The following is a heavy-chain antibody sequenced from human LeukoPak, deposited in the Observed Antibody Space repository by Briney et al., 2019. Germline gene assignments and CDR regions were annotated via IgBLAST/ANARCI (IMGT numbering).Heavy chain of an antibody. CDR1: GFTFSSYA. D-gene: IGHD6-13*01. CDR3: AKMRAHSSSSWDPLFDY. V-gene: IGHV3-23*01. CDR2: ISGSGGST. Sequence: GGSLRLSCAASGFTFSSYAMSWVRQAPGKGLEWVSAISGSGGSTYYADSVKGRFTISRDNSKNTLYLQMNSLRAEDTAVYYCAKMRAHSSSSWDPLFDYWGQGTLVTVSS. J-gene: IGHJ4*02.